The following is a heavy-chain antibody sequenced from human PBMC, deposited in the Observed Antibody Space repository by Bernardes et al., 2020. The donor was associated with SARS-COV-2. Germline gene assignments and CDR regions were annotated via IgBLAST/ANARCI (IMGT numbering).Heavy chain of an antibody. CDR3: ALPPTNFDRYSMDV. J-gene: IGHJ6*02. V-gene: IGHV1-2*02. D-gene: IGHD3-22*01. Sequence: SVKVSCKAPGYPLTGYYMHWVRQAPGQGLEWMGWINPNSVGTNYAQKFQGRVTMTRDTSISPTYMELSRLKSDDTAVYYCALPPTNFDRYSMDVWGQGTTVTVSS. CDR2: INPNSVGT. CDR1: GYPLTGYY.